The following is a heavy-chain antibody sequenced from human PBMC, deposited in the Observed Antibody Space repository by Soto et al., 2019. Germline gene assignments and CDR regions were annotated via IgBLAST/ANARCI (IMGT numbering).Heavy chain of an antibody. Sequence: XGSLRLSCEASGFIFTNFCMHWVRQVPGKGLVWVSRIDTSGSSTSYADSVKGRFTISRDNAKNTVSLQMNSLRAEDTGVYYCAKDSWYFDLWSQGSLVTVSS. V-gene: IGHV3-74*01. CDR1: GFIFTNFC. CDR3: AKDSWYFDL. D-gene: IGHD6-13*01. CDR2: IDTSGSST. J-gene: IGHJ4*02.